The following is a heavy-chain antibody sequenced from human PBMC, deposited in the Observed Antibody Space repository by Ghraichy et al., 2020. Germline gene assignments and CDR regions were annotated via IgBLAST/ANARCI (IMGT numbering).Heavy chain of an antibody. D-gene: IGHD6-19*01. CDR1: GFTFSSYS. Sequence: SLNISCAASGFTFSSYSMNWVRQAPGKGLEWISYISSSSKSIFYADSVKGRFTISRDNAKNSLYLQMNSLRAEDTAIYYCGREDRHTSGWSPWGQGTLVTVSS. V-gene: IGHV3-48*01. CDR2: ISSSSKSI. CDR3: GREDRHTSGWSP. J-gene: IGHJ5*02.